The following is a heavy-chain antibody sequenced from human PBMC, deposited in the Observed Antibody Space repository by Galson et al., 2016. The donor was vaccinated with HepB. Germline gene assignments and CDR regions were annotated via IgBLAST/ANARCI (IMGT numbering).Heavy chain of an antibody. D-gene: IGHD2-8*01. CDR2: ISSSGSLI. CDR1: GFTFSDYY. J-gene: IGHJ5*02. V-gene: IGHV3-11*01. Sequence: SLRLSCAGSGFTFSDYYMSWIRQTPGKGLEWVSYISSSGSLIYYADSVKGRFTISRDNAKNSLYLQMNSLRTEDTAVYYCANVLMVYAALGPWGQGTLVTVSS. CDR3: ANVLMVYAALGP.